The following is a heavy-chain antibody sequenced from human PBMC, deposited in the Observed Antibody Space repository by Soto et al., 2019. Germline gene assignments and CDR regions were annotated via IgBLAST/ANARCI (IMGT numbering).Heavy chain of an antibody. V-gene: IGHV3-33*01. J-gene: IGHJ4*02. CDR2: IWYDGSNK. CDR3: ARESVVVVAATPPHFCY. D-gene: IGHD2-15*01. CDR1: GFTFSSYG. Sequence: QVQLVESGGGVVQPGRSLRLSCAASGFTFSSYGMHWVRQAPGKGLEWVAVIWYDGSNKYYADSVKGRFTISRDNSKNPLYVQKNSFRAEATAVYYCARESVVVVAATPPHFCYWGQGTLVTVAS.